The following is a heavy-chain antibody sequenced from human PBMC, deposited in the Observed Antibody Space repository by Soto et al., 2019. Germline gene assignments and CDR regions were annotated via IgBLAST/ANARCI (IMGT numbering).Heavy chain of an antibody. D-gene: IGHD6-19*01. V-gene: IGHV3-30*18. CDR3: AKVVAGYLFDY. CDR1: GFTFSSYG. CDR2: ISYDGSNK. Sequence: QVQLVESGGGVVQPGRSLRLSCAASGFTFSSYGMHWVRQAPGKGLEWVAVISYDGSNKYYADSVKGRFTISRDNSKNTLYLQMNSLRAEDTAVYYCAKVVAGYLFDYWGQGTLVTVSS. J-gene: IGHJ4*02.